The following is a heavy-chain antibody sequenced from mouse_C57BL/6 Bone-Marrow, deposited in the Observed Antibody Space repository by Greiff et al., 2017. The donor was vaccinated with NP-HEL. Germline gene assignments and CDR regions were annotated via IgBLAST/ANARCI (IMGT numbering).Heavy chain of an antibody. D-gene: IGHD1-1*01. V-gene: IGHV14-2*01. Sequence: EVKLVESGAELVKPGASVKLSCTASGFNIKDYYMHWVKQRTEQGLEWIGRIDPEDGETKYAPKFQGKATITADTSSNTAYLQLSSLTSEDTAVYYCARSRTTVVAGGFDYFDYWGQGTTLTVSS. CDR3: ARSRTTVVAGGFDYFDY. CDR1: GFNIKDYY. J-gene: IGHJ2*01. CDR2: IDPEDGET.